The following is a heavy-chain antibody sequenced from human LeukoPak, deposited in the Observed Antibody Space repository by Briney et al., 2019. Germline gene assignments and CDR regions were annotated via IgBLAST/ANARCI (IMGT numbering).Heavy chain of an antibody. V-gene: IGHV3-30-3*01. CDR1: GFTFNSYA. CDR2: ISYDGSNK. Sequence: GGSLRLSCAASGFTFNSYAMHWVRQAPGKGLERVAVISYDGSNKHYADSVKGRLTISRDNSKNTMYLQMNSLRIEDTAVYYCARDRGWAFDIWGQGTMVTVSS. CDR3: ARDRGWAFDI. J-gene: IGHJ3*02.